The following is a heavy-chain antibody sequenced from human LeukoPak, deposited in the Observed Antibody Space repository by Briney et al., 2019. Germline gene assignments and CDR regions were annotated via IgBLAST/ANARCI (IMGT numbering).Heavy chain of an antibody. D-gene: IGHD6-13*01. V-gene: IGHV4-34*01. J-gene: IGHJ5*02. CDR3: ARALSSSWYKNWFDP. Sequence: SETLSLTCAVYGGSFSGYYWSWIRQPPGKGLEWIGEINHSGSTNYNPSLKSRVTISVDTSKNQFSLKLSSVTATDTAVYYCARALSSSWYKNWFDPWGQGTLVTVSS. CDR1: GGSFSGYY. CDR2: INHSGST.